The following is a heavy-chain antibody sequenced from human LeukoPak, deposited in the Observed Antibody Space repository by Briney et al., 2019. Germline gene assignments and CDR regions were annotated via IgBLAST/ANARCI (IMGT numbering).Heavy chain of an antibody. CDR1: GFSFTSYG. V-gene: IGHV3-30*03. CDR2: ITYDGYYK. J-gene: IGHJ6*02. D-gene: IGHD2-15*01. CDR3: ARGYCSGGSCYSVYYYYYGMDV. Sequence: PGTSLRLSCAASGFSFTSYGMHWVRQAPGKGLEWVALITYDGYYKYYSDSVKGRFTISSDTSKNTLYLQMNSLRAEDTAVYYCARGYCSGGSCYSVYYYYYGMDVWGQGTTVTVSS.